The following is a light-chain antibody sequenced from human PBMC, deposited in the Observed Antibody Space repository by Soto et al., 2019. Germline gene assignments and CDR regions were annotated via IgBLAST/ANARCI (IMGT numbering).Light chain of an antibody. V-gene: IGKV3-11*01. CDR1: QSVGSY. CDR3: QHRSVWPA. J-gene: IGKJ5*01. CDR2: DAS. Sequence: EVALTQSPGTLSLSPWERATLSCRASQSVGSYLAWYQQKPGQAPRLLISDASNRATGIPARFSGSGSGTDFTLTISSLEPEDFAVYYCQHRSVWPAFGRGTRLEIK.